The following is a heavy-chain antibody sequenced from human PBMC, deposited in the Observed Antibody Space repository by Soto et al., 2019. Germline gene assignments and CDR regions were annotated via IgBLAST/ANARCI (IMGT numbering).Heavy chain of an antibody. CDR1: GFTLNNYW. V-gene: IGHV3-74*01. CDR2: INNDGSST. D-gene: IGHD3-16*01. Sequence: GGSLRLSCAASGFTLNNYWMHWVREAPGKGLVWVSRINNDGSSTAYADPVKGRFTISRDNAKNTLYLQMNSLRAEDTAIYYCARDLGGPDYWGQGTLVTVS. J-gene: IGHJ4*02. CDR3: ARDLGGPDY.